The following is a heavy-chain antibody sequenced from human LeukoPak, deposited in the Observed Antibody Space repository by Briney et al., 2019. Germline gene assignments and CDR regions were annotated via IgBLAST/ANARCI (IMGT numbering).Heavy chain of an antibody. CDR3: ARDNYDSSGYYFD. Sequence: GGSLRLSCAASGFTLSDYYMNWIRQPPGKGLEWVSYISSSGSTMYYADSVKGRFTISRDNAKNSLYLQMNSLRAEDTAVYYCARDNYDSSGYYFDWGQGTLVTVSS. CDR1: GFTLSDYY. V-gene: IGHV3-11*04. J-gene: IGHJ4*02. D-gene: IGHD3-22*01. CDR2: ISSSGSTM.